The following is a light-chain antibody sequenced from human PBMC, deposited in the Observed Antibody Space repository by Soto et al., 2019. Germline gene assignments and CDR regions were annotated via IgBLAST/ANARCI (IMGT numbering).Light chain of an antibody. CDR2: EVN. Sequence: QSALTQPPSASGSPGQSVTISCTGTSSDVGRYNYVSWYQHHPGKAPKLMIYEVNKRPSEVPDRFSGSKSGNTASLTVSGLQAEDEADYYCCSFTGTTIGVFGGGTQLTVL. V-gene: IGLV2-8*01. CDR3: CSFTGTTIGV. CDR1: SSDVGRYNY. J-gene: IGLJ2*01.